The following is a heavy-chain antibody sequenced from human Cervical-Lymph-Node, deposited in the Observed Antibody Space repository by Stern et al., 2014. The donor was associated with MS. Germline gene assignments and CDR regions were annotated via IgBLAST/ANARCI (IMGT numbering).Heavy chain of an antibody. Sequence: VQLVESGGGVVQPGRALSLSCVASGFTFSTYAMHWVRRAPGKGLELVALVSYDGTQRNSTDSVKARFTISRDNSKNTLYLHMNSLRDEDTAVYFCARGGRGVGLEYWGQGALVTVSS. CDR2: VSYDGTQR. CDR1: GFTFSTYA. V-gene: IGHV3-30-3*01. CDR3: ARGGRGVGLEY. J-gene: IGHJ4*02. D-gene: IGHD3-10*01.